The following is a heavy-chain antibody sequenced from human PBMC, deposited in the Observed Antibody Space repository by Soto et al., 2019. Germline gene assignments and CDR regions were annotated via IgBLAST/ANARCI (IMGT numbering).Heavy chain of an antibody. J-gene: IGHJ3*02. V-gene: IGHV3-7*03. CDR3: ARENSFIGYCTSTSCPAFDI. CDR1: GFTFRDYW. D-gene: IGHD2-2*01. CDR2: IKQDGSEK. Sequence: LSCADSGFTFRDYWMSWVRQAPGKGLEWVANIKQDGSEKYYVDSVKGRFTISRDNARSSLYLQMNSLRAEDTAVYYCARENSFIGYCTSTSCPAFDIWGQGTVVTVSS.